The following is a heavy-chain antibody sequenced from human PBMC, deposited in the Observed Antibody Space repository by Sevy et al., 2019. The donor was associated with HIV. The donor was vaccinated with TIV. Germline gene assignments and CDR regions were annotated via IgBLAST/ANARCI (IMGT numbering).Heavy chain of an antibody. CDR1: GFTFSNYA. J-gene: IGHJ6*02. V-gene: IGHV3-23*01. CDR3: AKAGDCSSTSCYRPEYYYYYGMDV. D-gene: IGHD2-2*02. Sequence: GGSLRLSCAASGFTFSNYAMSWVRQAPGKGLEWVSAISGSGGSTYYADSVKGRFTISRDNSKNTLYLQMNSLRAEDTAVYYCAKAGDCSSTSCYRPEYYYYYGMDVWGQGTTVTVSS. CDR2: ISGSGGST.